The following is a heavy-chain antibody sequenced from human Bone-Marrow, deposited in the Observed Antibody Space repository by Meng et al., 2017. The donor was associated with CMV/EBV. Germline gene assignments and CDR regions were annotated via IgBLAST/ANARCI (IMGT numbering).Heavy chain of an antibody. CDR1: GFTFSSYS. V-gene: IGHV3-48*04. Sequence: GESLKISCAASGFTFSSYSMNWVRQAPGKGLEWVSYISTSGSTIYYADSVKGRFTISRDNPKNSLSLQMNSLRAEDTAVYYCARSRVGSAAIPGDYWGQGTLVTVSS. D-gene: IGHD2-2*02. CDR2: ISTSGSTI. J-gene: IGHJ4*02. CDR3: ARSRVGSAAIPGDY.